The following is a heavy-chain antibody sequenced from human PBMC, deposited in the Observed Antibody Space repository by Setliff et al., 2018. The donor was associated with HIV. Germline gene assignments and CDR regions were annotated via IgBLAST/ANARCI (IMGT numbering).Heavy chain of an antibody. J-gene: IGHJ6*02. D-gene: IGHD3-9*01. CDR3: ARDPGYFDWLRSYRHYYGMDV. Sequence: SETLSLTCSVSGGSISSHYWGWIRQPPGKGLEWIGNIYHSGNTYYNPSLKSRVTISVDTSKNQFSLKLSSVTAADTAVYFCARDPGYFDWLRSYRHYYGMDVWGQGTTVTVSS. V-gene: IGHV4-38-2*02. CDR2: IYHSGNT. CDR1: GGSISSHY.